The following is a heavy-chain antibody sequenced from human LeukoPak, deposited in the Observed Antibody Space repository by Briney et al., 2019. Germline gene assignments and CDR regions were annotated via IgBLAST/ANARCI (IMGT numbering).Heavy chain of an antibody. CDR1: GYTFTSYG. CDR3: ATGYYYDSSGYYLDY. CDR2: ISAYNGNT. Sequence: ASVKVSCKASGYTFTSYGISWVRQAPGQGLEWMGWISAYNGNTNYAQKLQGRVTMTTDTSTSTAYMELRSLRSDDTAVYYCATGYYYDSSGYYLDYWGQGTLVTVSS. V-gene: IGHV1-18*01. D-gene: IGHD3-22*01. J-gene: IGHJ4*02.